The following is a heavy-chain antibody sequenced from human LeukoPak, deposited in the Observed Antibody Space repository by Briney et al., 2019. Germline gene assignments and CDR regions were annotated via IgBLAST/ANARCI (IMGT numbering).Heavy chain of an antibody. D-gene: IGHD2-15*01. Sequence: SETLSLTCTVSGGSISGNYWFWIRQPAGKGLECIGRFHVSGHTDYNPSLKSRVTMSADTSKNHLSLKLSPVTAADTAVYYCARRLDAPRGNVVEIWGQGTKVTVSS. J-gene: IGHJ3*02. CDR1: GGSISGNY. CDR2: FHVSGHT. CDR3: ARRLDAPRGNVVEI. V-gene: IGHV4-4*07.